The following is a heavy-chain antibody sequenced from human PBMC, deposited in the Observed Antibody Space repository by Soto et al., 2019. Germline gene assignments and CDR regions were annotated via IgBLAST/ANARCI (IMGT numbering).Heavy chain of an antibody. J-gene: IGHJ4*02. V-gene: IGHV1-8*01. CDR3: ARGLNPRRSLYEVWSGYFSPLDH. D-gene: IGHD3-3*01. CDR2: MNPNSGNT. CDR1: GYIFTNYD. Sequence: QVQLVQSGAEVKKPGASVKVSCKASGYIFTNYDVNWVRQATGQGLEWMGWMNPNSGNTGYAQNFKGRVTMTRNTSIRTVYVELNSLRSEDTAVYYCARGLNPRRSLYEVWSGYFSPLDHWGQGTQVTVSS.